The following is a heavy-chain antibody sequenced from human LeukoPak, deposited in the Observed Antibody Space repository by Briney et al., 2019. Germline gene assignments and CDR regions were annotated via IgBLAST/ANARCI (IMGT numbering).Heavy chain of an antibody. Sequence: SGTLSLTCAVSGGSISSSNWWSWVRQPPGKGLEWIGEINHSGSTNYNPSLKSRVTISVDTSKNQFSLKLSSVTAADTAVYYCARGNYDSSGYYTYYYYGMDVWGQGTTVTVSS. CDR3: ARGNYDSSGYYTYYYYGMDV. J-gene: IGHJ6*02. CDR2: INHSGST. D-gene: IGHD3-22*01. V-gene: IGHV4-4*02. CDR1: GGSISSSNW.